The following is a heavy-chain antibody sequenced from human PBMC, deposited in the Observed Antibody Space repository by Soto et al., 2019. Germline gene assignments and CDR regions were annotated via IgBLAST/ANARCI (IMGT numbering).Heavy chain of an antibody. CDR1: GYTFTSYD. D-gene: IGHD6-13*01. Sequence: GASVKVSCKASGYTFTSYDINWVRQAPGQGLEWMGGIIPLFGTTNYAQKFKGRVTISADESSSTAYMELSSLTSEDAAVYYCARAAIHGSSWYFWFDPWGQGTLVTVSS. J-gene: IGHJ5*02. V-gene: IGHV1-69*13. CDR2: IIPLFGTT. CDR3: ARAAIHGSSWYFWFDP.